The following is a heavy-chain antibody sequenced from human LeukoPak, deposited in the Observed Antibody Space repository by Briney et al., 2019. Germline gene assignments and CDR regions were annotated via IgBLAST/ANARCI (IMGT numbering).Heavy chain of an antibody. Sequence: PSETLPLTCTVSGGSISSGGYYWSWIRQHPGKGLEWIGYIYYSGSTYYNPSLKSRVTISVDTSKNQFSLKLSSVTAADTAVYYCARDLRIWDSSGLFDYWGQGTLVTVSS. J-gene: IGHJ4*02. V-gene: IGHV4-31*03. CDR2: IYYSGST. CDR1: GGSISSGGYY. CDR3: ARDLRIWDSSGLFDY. D-gene: IGHD3-22*01.